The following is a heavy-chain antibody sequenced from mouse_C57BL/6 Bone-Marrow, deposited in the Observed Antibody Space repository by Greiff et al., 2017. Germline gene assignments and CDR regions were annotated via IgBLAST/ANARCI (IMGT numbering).Heavy chain of an antibody. V-gene: IGHV1-64*01. Sequence: VKLQQPGAELVKPGASVKLSCKASGYTFTSYWMLWVKQRPGQGLEWIGMIHPNSGSTNYNEKFKSKATLTVDKSSSTAYMQLSSLTSEDSAVYYCARWPYYFDYWGQGTTLTVSS. CDR2: IHPNSGST. J-gene: IGHJ2*01. CDR3: ARWPYYFDY. CDR1: GYTFTSYW.